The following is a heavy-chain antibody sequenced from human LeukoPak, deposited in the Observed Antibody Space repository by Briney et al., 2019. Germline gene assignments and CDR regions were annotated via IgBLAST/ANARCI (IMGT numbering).Heavy chain of an antibody. CDR3: ARLHGYRYCSSTSCATFDY. J-gene: IGHJ4*02. CDR1: GGSISSSSYY. V-gene: IGHV4-39*01. D-gene: IGHD2-2*01. Sequence: SETLSLTCTVSGGSISSSSYYWGWIRQPPGKGLEWIGSIYYSGSTYYNPSLKSRVTISVDTSKNQFSLKLSSVTAADTAVYYCARLHGYRYCSSTSCATFDYWGQGTLGTVSS. CDR2: IYYSGST.